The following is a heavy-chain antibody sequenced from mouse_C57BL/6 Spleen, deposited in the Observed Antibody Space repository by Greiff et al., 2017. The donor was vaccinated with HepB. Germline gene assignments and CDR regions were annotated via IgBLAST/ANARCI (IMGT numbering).Heavy chain of an antibody. CDR3: ATYDYDVDY. J-gene: IGHJ2*01. D-gene: IGHD2-4*01. V-gene: IGHV5-17*01. CDR2: ISSGSSTI. CDR1: GFTFSDYG. Sequence: DVKLVESGGGLVKPGGSLKLSCAASGFTFSDYGMHWVRQAPEKGLEWVAYISSGSSTIYYADTVKGRFTISRDNAKNTLFLQMTSLRSEDTAMYDCATYDYDVDYWGQGTTLTVSS.